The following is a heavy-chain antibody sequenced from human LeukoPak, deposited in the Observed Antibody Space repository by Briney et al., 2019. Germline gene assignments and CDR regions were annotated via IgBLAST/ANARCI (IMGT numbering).Heavy chain of an antibody. CDR1: GFTFSSYW. J-gene: IGHJ4*02. CDR3: AREERNSYGYKLVDY. Sequence: PGGSLRLSCAASGFTFSSYWMHWVRQAPGKGLVWVSRINSDGSSTSYADSVKGRFTISRDNAKNTLYLQMNSLRAEDTAVYYCAREERNSYGYKLVDYWGQGTLVTVSS. D-gene: IGHD5-18*01. V-gene: IGHV3-74*01. CDR2: INSDGSST.